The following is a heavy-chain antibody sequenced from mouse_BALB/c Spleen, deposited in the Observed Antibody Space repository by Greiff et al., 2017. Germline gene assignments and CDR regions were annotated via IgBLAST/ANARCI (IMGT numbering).Heavy chain of an antibody. CDR3: AIYYDYDWFAY. D-gene: IGHD2-4*01. CDR1: GYSFTGYY. V-gene: IGHV1-26*01. CDR2: INPYNGAT. Sequence: EVQLQQSGPELVKPGASVKISCKASGYSFTGYYMHWVKQSHVKSLEWIGRINPYNGATSYNQNFKDKASLTVDKSSSTAYMELHSLTSEDSAVYYCAIYYDYDWFAYWGQGTLVTVSA. J-gene: IGHJ3*01.